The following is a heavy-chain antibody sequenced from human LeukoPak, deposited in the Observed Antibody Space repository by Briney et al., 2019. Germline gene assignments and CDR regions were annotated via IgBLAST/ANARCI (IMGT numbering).Heavy chain of an antibody. V-gene: IGHV4-34*01. J-gene: IGHJ5*02. CDR3: ARSPGIAAAGPRFDP. CDR2: INHSGST. Sequence: SETLSLTCAVYGGSFSGYYWSWIRQPPGKGLEWIGEINHSGSTNYNPSLKSRFTISVDTSKNQFSLKLSSVTAADPAVYYCARSPGIAAAGPRFDPWGQGTLVTVSS. CDR1: GGSFSGYY. D-gene: IGHD6-13*01.